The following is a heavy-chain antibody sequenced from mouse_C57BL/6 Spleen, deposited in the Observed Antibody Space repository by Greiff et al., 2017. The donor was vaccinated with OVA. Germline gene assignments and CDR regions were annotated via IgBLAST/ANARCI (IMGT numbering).Heavy chain of an antibody. CDR1: GYTFTSYW. V-gene: IGHV1-69*01. Sequence: QVQLQQSGAELVMPGASVKLSCKASGYTFTSYWMHWVKQRPGQGLEWIGEIDPSDSYTNYNQKFKGKSTLTVDKSSSTAYMQLSSLTSEDSAVYYCARSPITTGGYFDVWGTGTTVTVSS. J-gene: IGHJ1*03. CDR3: ARSPITTGGYFDV. D-gene: IGHD1-1*01. CDR2: IDPSDSYT.